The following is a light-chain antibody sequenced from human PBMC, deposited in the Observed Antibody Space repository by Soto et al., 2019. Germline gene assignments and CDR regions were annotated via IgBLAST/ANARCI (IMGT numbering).Light chain of an antibody. CDR1: NSNIGSSND. CDR3: HAYDASLSVSV. Sequence: QSVLTQPPSVSGAPGQRVTISCTGGNSNIGSSNDVHWYQQIPGKAPKLLIYGDNNRPSGVPDRFAGSKSGTSASLAITGPPAEDEADYYCHAYDASLSVSVFGGGTKLTVL. J-gene: IGLJ3*02. V-gene: IGLV1-40*01. CDR2: GDN.